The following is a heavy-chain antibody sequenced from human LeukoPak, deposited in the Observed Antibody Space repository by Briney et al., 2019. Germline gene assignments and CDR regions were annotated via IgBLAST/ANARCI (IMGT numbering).Heavy chain of an antibody. CDR2: MSYSGRT. CDR3: ARDPFLGYYSDSGSPGALDI. CDR1: GGSISISNYY. Sequence: SETLSLTCTVSGGSISISNYYWGWIRQPPGKGLEWIGSMSYSGRTYYNPSLKTRVTVSLDTSKNQFSLNLISVTAADTAVYYCARDPFLGYYSDSGSPGALDIWGQGTLVTVSS. V-gene: IGHV4-39*07. D-gene: IGHD3-10*01. J-gene: IGHJ3*02.